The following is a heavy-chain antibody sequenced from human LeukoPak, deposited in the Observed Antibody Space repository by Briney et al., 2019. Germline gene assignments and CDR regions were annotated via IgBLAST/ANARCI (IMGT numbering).Heavy chain of an antibody. CDR1: GFTFSSYG. D-gene: IGHD6-19*01. J-gene: IGHJ4*02. Sequence: GGSLRLSCAASGFTFSSYGMHWVRQAPGKGLEWVAVISYDGSNKYYVDSVKGRFTISRDNSKNTLYLQMNSLRAEDTAVYYCAKDRFKYSSGWYTLDYWGQGTLVTVSS. V-gene: IGHV3-30*18. CDR2: ISYDGSNK. CDR3: AKDRFKYSSGWYTLDY.